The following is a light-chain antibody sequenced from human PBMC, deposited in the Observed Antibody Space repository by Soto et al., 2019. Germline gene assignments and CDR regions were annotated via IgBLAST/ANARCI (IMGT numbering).Light chain of an antibody. Sequence: DIVMTQSPDSLAVSLGERATINCKSSQSVLYSSNNKNYLAWYQQKPGQPPKLLIYWASTRESGVPDRFSGNRSGTDFTLTISSLQAEDVAVYYCQPYYSTPLTFGGGTKVEIK. J-gene: IGKJ4*02. V-gene: IGKV4-1*01. CDR2: WAS. CDR1: QSVLYSSNNKNY. CDR3: QPYYSTPLT.